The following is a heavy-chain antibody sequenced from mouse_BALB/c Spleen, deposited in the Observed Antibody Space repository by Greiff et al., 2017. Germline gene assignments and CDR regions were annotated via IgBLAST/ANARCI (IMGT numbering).Heavy chain of an antibody. J-gene: IGHJ2*01. CDR2: IWGDGSP. CDR1: GFSLTGYG. D-gene: IGHD2-10*01. CDR3: ARVAYYGNYVHFDD. Sequence: VKLVESGPGLVAPSQSLSITCTVSGFSLTGYGVNWVRQPPGKGLEWLGMIWGDGSPDYNSALKSRLSISKDNSKSQVFLKMNSLQTDDTARYYGARVAYYGNYVHFDDWGQGTTLTVSS. V-gene: IGHV2-6-7*01.